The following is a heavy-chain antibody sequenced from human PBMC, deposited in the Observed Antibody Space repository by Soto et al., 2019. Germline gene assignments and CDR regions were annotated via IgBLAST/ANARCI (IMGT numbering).Heavy chain of an antibody. J-gene: IGHJ6*03. CDR1: GFTFSSYS. Sequence: GGSLRLSCAASGFTFSSYSMNWVRQAPGKGLEWVSSISSSSSYIYYADSVKGRFTISRDNAKNSLYLQMNSLRAEDTAVYYCERAPRRDYYYYYMDVWGKGTTVTVSS. CDR2: ISSSSSYI. V-gene: IGHV3-21*01. CDR3: ERAPRRDYYYYYMDV.